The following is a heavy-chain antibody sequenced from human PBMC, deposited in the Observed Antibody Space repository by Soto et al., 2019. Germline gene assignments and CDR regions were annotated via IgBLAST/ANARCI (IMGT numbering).Heavy chain of an antibody. CDR1: GITFSDYY. D-gene: IGHD6-13*01. Sequence: GESLRLSCAASGITFSDYYMSWIRQAPGKGLEWVSYISCSSSYRNYADSVQSRFTIFRDNAKNSLYLQMNSLRAEDTAVYYCARVGVSSSRPDYWGQGTLVTVSS. CDR2: ISCSSSYR. J-gene: IGHJ4*02. V-gene: IGHV3-11*06. CDR3: ARVGVSSSRPDY.